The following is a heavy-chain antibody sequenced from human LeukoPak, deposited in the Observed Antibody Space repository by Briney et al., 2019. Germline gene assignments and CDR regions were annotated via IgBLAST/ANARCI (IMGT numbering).Heavy chain of an antibody. Sequence: SETLSLTCTVSGGSISSYYWSWIRQPAGKGREWIGRIYTSGSTNYIPSLKSRVTMSVDTSKNQFSLKLSSVTAADTAVYYCARISLPGPFDSWGQGILVTVSS. J-gene: IGHJ4*02. D-gene: IGHD3-10*01. CDR1: GGSISSYY. V-gene: IGHV4-4*07. CDR2: IYTSGST. CDR3: ARISLPGPFDS.